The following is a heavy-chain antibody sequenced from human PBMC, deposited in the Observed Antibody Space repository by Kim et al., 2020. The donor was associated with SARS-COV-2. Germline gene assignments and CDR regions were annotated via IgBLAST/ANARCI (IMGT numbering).Heavy chain of an antibody. CDR1: GGTFSSYA. Sequence: SVKVSCKASGGTFSSYAISWVRQAPGQGLEWMGGIIPILGTANYAQKFQGRVTITADESTSTAYMELSSLRSEDTAVYYCARDTPYCSGGSCFWGAVSKTSYYYGMDVWGQGTTVTVSS. CDR3: ARDTPYCSGGSCFWGAVSKTSYYYGMDV. D-gene: IGHD2-15*01. J-gene: IGHJ6*02. CDR2: IIPILGTA. V-gene: IGHV1-69*13.